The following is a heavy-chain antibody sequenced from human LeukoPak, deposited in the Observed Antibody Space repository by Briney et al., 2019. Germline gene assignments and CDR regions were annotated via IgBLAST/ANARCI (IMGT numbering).Heavy chain of an antibody. V-gene: IGHV1-69*13. J-gene: IGHJ4*02. CDR1: GGTFSSYA. D-gene: IGHD5-18*01. CDR3: ARVGYSYGHYYFDY. Sequence: ASVKVSCKASGGTFSSYAISWVRQAPGQGLGWMGGIIPIFGTANYAQKFQGRVTITADESTSTAYMELSSLRSEDTAVYYCARVGYSYGHYYFDYWGQGTLVTVSS. CDR2: IIPIFGTA.